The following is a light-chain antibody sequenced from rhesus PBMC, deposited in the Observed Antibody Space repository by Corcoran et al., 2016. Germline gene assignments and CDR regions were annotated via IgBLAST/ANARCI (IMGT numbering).Light chain of an antibody. CDR2: GAS. V-gene: IGKV1-33*02. CDR1: QGISNA. CDR3: QQGYRTPLT. Sequence: DIQMSQSPSSLSASVGDKVTITCRASQGISNALAWYQQKPGKAPKLLIYGASSLDSGVPSRFSGSRSGTDFTLTISSLQPEDFATYYCQQGYRTPLTFGGGTKVELK. J-gene: IGKJ4*01.